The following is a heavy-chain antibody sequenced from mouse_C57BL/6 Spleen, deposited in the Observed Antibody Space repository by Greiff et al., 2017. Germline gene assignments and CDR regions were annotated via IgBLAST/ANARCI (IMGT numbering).Heavy chain of an antibody. V-gene: IGHV1-82*01. J-gene: IGHJ2*01. CDR3: ARDGSSPYYFDY. CDR2: IYPGDGDT. D-gene: IGHD1-1*01. CDR1: GYAFSSSW. Sequence: VKLVESGPELVKPGASVKISCKASGYAFSSSWMNWVKQRPGKGLEWIGRIYPGDGDTNYNGKFKGKATLTADKSSSTAYMQLSSLTSEDSAVYYCARDGSSPYYFDYWGQGTTLTVSS.